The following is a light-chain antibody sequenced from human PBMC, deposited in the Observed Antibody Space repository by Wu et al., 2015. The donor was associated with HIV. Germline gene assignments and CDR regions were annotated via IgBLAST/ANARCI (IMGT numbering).Light chain of an antibody. CDR3: QQYKDLYS. Sequence: DIQMTQSPFTLSASIGDRVTITCRASQSISRWLAWYQKKPGKAPKLLIHKASILENGVPSRFSGSESGTEFTLTINSLQPDDFATYYCQQYKDLYSFGQGTKVEVK. CDR2: KAS. V-gene: IGKV1-5*03. J-gene: IGKJ2*03. CDR1: QSISRW.